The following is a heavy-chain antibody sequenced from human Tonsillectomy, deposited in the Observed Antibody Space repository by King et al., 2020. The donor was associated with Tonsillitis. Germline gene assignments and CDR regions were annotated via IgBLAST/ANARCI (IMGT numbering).Heavy chain of an antibody. CDR1: GFTFRIYD. J-gene: IGHJ4*02. D-gene: IGHD3-10*01. CDR3: ARVSYGSGSYDY. V-gene: IGHV3-13*01. Sequence: VQLVESGGGLVQPGGSLRLSCAASGFTFRIYDMHWVRQATGKGLEWVSAIGTAGDTYYPGSVKGRFTNSRENAKNSLYLQMNSLRAEDTAVYYCARVSYGSGSYDYWGQGTLVTVSS. CDR2: IGTAGDT.